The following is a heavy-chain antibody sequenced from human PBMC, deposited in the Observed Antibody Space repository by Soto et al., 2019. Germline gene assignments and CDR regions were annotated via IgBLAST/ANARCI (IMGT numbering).Heavy chain of an antibody. CDR2: IYYSGST. CDR3: ARHPCGSGSYNTNWFDP. D-gene: IGHD3-10*01. Sequence: SETLSLTCTVSGGSISSSSYYWGWIRQPPGKGLEWIGSIYYSGSTYYNPSLKSRVTISVDTSKNQFSLKLSSVTAADTAVYYCARHPCGSGSYNTNWFDPWGQGTLVTVSS. J-gene: IGHJ5*02. V-gene: IGHV4-39*01. CDR1: GGSISSSSYY.